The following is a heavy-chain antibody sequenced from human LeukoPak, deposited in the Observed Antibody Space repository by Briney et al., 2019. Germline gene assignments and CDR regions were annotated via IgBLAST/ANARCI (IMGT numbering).Heavy chain of an antibody. J-gene: IGHJ4*02. CDR1: GGSISSYY. V-gene: IGHV3-53*01. Sequence: ETLSLTCTVSGGSISSYYWSWIRQPPGKGLEWVSVIYDGGSTYYADSVRGRFTISRDNSKNTLYLQMNTLRAEDTAVYYCARATMAAYAWYFDYWGQGTPVTVSS. CDR2: IYDGGST. D-gene: IGHD2-15*01. CDR3: ARATMAAYAWYFDY.